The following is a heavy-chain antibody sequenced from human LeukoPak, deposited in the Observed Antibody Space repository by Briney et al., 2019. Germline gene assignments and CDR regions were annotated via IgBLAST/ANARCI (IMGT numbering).Heavy chain of an antibody. Sequence: ASETLSLTCTVSGGSISSYYWSWIRQPPGKGLEWIGYIYYSGSTNYNPSLKSRVTISVDTSKNQFSLKLSSVTAADTAVYYCARAGVETRPEYFQHWGQGTLVTVSS. CDR2: IYYSGST. V-gene: IGHV4-59*01. CDR1: GGSISSYY. CDR3: ARAGVETRPEYFQH. J-gene: IGHJ1*01. D-gene: IGHD3-10*01.